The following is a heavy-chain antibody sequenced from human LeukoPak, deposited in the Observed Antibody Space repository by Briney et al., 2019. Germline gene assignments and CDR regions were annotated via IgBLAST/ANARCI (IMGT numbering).Heavy chain of an antibody. CDR3: ATYSSLNRREFQY. J-gene: IGHJ1*01. D-gene: IGHD3-22*01. CDR1: GFTFSSYW. CDR2: IKQDGSEK. Sequence: GGSLRLSCAASGFTFSSYWMSWVRQAPGKGLEWVANIKQDGSEKYYVDSVKGRFTISRDNTKNSLYLQMNSLRAEDTAVYYCATYSSLNRREFQYWGQGTLLTVSS. V-gene: IGHV3-7*01.